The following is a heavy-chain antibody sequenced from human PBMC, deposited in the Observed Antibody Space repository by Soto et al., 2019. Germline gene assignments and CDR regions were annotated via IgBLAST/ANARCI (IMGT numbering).Heavy chain of an antibody. Sequence: PGGSLRLSCAASGFTFSSYAMILVRQAPGKGLEWVSAISGSGGSTYYADSVKGRFTISRDNSKNTLYLQMNSLRAEDTAVYYCASPEMVRGVIIPYYFDYWGQGTLVTVSS. V-gene: IGHV3-23*01. CDR2: ISGSGGST. CDR3: ASPEMVRGVIIPYYFDY. CDR1: GFTFSSYA. D-gene: IGHD3-10*01. J-gene: IGHJ4*02.